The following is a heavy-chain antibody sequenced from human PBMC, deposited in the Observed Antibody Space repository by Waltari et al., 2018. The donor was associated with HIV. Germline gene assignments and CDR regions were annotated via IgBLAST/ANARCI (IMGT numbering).Heavy chain of an antibody. J-gene: IGHJ4*02. D-gene: IGHD2-15*01. V-gene: IGHV1-18*01. CDR1: GYSFTTSG. CDR3: ARVPSVIAVVIAVAHSYFDH. Sequence: QVHLVQSGPEVKKPGASVKVSCKTSGYSFTTSGISWVRQAPGQGLDWMGWDSTYDGKTNYAQELQGRLTMTTDTSASTAYMELRSLRSDDTAIYYCARVPSVIAVVIAVAHSYFDHWGQGTLVTVSS. CDR2: DSTYDGKT.